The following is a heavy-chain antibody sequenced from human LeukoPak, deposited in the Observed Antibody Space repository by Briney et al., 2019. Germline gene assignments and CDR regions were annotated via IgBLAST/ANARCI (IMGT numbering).Heavy chain of an antibody. V-gene: IGHV4-34*01. CDR3: ARGAFDIVVVPAAMRFDP. J-gene: IGHJ5*02. CDR2: INHSGST. CDR1: GGSFSGYY. D-gene: IGHD2-2*01. Sequence: SETLSLTCAVYGGSFSGYYWSWISQPPGKGLEWIGEINHSGSTNYNPSLKSRVTISVDTSKNQFSLKLSSVTAADTAVYYCARGAFDIVVVPAAMRFDPWGQGTLVTVSS.